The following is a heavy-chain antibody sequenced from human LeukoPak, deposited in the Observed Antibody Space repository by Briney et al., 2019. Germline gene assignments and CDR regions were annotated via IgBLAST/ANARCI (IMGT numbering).Heavy chain of an antibody. CDR3: ASSGATTVTTWGGSWFDP. CDR2: ISYSGNT. V-gene: IGHV4-39*07. CDR1: GGSISSNNYY. Sequence: PSETLSLTCFVSGGSISSNNYYWDWIRQSPGKGLEWIGSISYSGNTYDNPSLKSRVTVSIDTSKNQFSLQLSSVTAADTAVYYCASSGATTVTTWGGSWFDPWGQGTLVSVSS. J-gene: IGHJ5*02. D-gene: IGHD4-17*01.